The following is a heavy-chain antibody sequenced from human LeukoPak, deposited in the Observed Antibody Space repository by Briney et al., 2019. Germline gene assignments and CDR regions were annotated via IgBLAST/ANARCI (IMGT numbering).Heavy chain of an antibody. V-gene: IGHV3-7*01. Sequence: GGSLRLSCAASGFTFSSYWMSWVRQAPGKGLEWVANIKQDGSEKYYVDSVKGRFTISRDNAKNSVYLQMNSLRAEDTAVYYCARAIGGYCSGGSCYSLHYYYYHGMDVWGQGTTVTVSS. CDR3: ARAIGGYCSGGSCYSLHYYYYHGMDV. J-gene: IGHJ6*02. CDR2: IKQDGSEK. D-gene: IGHD2-15*01. CDR1: GFTFSSYW.